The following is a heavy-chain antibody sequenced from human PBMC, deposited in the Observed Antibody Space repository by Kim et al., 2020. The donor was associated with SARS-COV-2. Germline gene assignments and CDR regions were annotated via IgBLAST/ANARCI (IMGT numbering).Heavy chain of an antibody. V-gene: IGHV3-7*03. CDR1: GFIFSTYL. J-gene: IGHJ6*02. CDR2: IKHDGSVK. Sequence: GGSLRLSCEISGFIFSTYLMTWVRQAPGKGLECVASIKHDGSVKSYLGSVKGRFTISRDNAKNSLSLQMNSLRADDTAVYYCARWNYAMDVWGRGTTVTV. CDR3: ARWNYAMDV.